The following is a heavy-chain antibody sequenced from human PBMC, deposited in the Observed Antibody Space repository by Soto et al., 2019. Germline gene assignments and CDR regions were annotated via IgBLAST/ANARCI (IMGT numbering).Heavy chain of an antibody. CDR2: INHSGST. V-gene: IGHV4-34*01. D-gene: IGHD2-2*02. Sequence: SETLSLTCAVYGGSFSGYYWSWIRQPPGKGLEWIGEINHSGSTNYNPSLKSRVTISVDTSKNKFSLKLSSVTAADTAVYYCARVRGYCSSTSCYTLYYYYYGMDVWGQGTTVTVSS. J-gene: IGHJ6*02. CDR1: GGSFSGYY. CDR3: ARVRGYCSSTSCYTLYYYYYGMDV.